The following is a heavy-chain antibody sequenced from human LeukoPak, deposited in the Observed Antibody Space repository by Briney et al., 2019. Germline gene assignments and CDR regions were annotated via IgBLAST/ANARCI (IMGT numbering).Heavy chain of an antibody. V-gene: IGHV3-9*01. CDR3: AKALTTVTTFDY. J-gene: IGHJ4*02. Sequence: PGGSLRLSCAASGFTFDDYAMHWVRQAPGKGLEWVSGISWNSGSIGYADSVKGRFTISRDNAKNSLYLQMNSLRAEDTAVYYCAKALTTVTTFDYWGQGTLVTVSS. CDR1: GFTFDDYA. D-gene: IGHD4-17*01. CDR2: ISWNSGSI.